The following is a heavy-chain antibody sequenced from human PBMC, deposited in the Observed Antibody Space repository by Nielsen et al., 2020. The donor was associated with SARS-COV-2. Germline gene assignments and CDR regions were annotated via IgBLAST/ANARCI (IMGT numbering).Heavy chain of an antibody. CDR1: GFTFDDYG. CDR3: AKDPFYDFWSGYYFDY. D-gene: IGHD3-3*01. V-gene: IGHV3-20*04. J-gene: IGHJ4*02. CDR2: INWNGGST. Sequence: GGSLRLSCAASGFTFDDYGMSWVRQAPGKGLEWVSGINWNGGSTGYADSVKGRFTISRDNAKNSLYLQMNSLRAEDTAVYYCAKDPFYDFWSGYYFDYWGQGTLVTVSS.